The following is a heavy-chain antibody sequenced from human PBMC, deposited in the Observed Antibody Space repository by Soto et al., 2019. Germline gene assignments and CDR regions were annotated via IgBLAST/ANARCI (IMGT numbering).Heavy chain of an antibody. V-gene: IGHV1-18*01. D-gene: IGHD3-10*01. J-gene: IGHJ3*02. CDR3: ARFYGSGSYSLDAFDI. CDR1: GYTFTSYG. CDR2: ISAYNGNT. Sequence: VKVSCKASGYTFTSYGISWVRQAPGQGLEWMGWISAYNGNTNYAQKLQGRVTMTTDTSTSTAYMELRSLRSDDTAVYYCARFYGSGSYSLDAFDIWGQGTMVTVSS.